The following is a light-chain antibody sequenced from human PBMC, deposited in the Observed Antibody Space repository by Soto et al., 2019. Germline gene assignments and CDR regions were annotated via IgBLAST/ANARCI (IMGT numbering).Light chain of an antibody. CDR1: QGIRKD. V-gene: IGKV1-6*01. CDR3: LQDYNYPRT. CDR2: AAS. J-gene: IGKJ1*01. Sequence: AIQMTQSQSSLSASVGDRVTITCRASQGIRKDLSWYQVKPGKAPKLLIYAASTLQSGVPSRFSGSASGTDFTLTISRLQPEDFATYYCLQDYNYPRTFGQGTRVEI.